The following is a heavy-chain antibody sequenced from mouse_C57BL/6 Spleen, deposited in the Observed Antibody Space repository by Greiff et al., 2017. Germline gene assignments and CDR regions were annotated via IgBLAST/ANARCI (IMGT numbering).Heavy chain of an antibody. V-gene: IGHV5-12*01. CDR1: GFTFSDYY. CDR2: ISNGGGST. Sequence: EVMLVESGGGLVQPGGSLKLSCAASGFTFSDYYMYWVRQTPEKRLEWVAYISNGGGSTYYPDTVKGRFTISRDNAKNTLYLQMSRLKSEDTAMYYCAREDSRYAMDYWGQGTSVTVSS. J-gene: IGHJ4*01. CDR3: AREDSRYAMDY. D-gene: IGHD1-1*01.